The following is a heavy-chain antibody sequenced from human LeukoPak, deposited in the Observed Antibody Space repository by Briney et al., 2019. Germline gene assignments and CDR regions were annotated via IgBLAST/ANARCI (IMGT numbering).Heavy chain of an antibody. D-gene: IGHD6-13*01. CDR3: ARFPVGSSSRAEYFQH. CDR1: GGTFSSYA. CDR2: IIPIFGTA. J-gene: IGHJ1*01. Sequence: SVKVSCKASGGTFSSYAISWVRQAPGQGLEWMGGIIPIFGTANYAQKFQGRVTITADESTSTAYMELSSLRSEDTAVYYCARFPVGSSSRAEYFQHWGQGTLVTVSS. V-gene: IGHV1-69*13.